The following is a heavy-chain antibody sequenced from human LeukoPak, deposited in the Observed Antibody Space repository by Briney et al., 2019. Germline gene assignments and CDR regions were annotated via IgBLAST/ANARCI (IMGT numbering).Heavy chain of an antibody. V-gene: IGHV1-69*13. CDR3: ASGFDSSGYCFGY. CDR2: IIPIFGTA. Sequence: SVKVSCKASGGTFSSYAISWVRQAPEQGLEWMGGIIPIFGTANYAQKFQGRVTITADESASTAYMELSSLRSEDTAVYYCASGFDSSGYCFGYWGQGTLVTVSS. J-gene: IGHJ4*02. D-gene: IGHD3-22*01. CDR1: GGTFSSYA.